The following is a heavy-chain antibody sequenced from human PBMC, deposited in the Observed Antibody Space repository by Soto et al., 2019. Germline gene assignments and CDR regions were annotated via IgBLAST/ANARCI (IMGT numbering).Heavy chain of an antibody. CDR3: ARVGLTVTTAFDI. Sequence: GGSLRLSCAASGFTFSSYAMHWVRQAPGKGLEYVSAISSNGGSTYYANSVKGRFTISRDNSKNTLYLQMGSLRAEDIGVYDCARVGLTVTTAFDIWGQGTMVTVSS. CDR2: ISSNGGST. J-gene: IGHJ3*02. V-gene: IGHV3-64*01. CDR1: GFTFSSYA. D-gene: IGHD4-17*01.